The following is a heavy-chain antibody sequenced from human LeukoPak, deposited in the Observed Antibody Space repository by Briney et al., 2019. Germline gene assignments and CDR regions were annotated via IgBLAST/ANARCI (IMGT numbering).Heavy chain of an antibody. D-gene: IGHD6-13*01. CDR3: ARDLMGIAYRGAFYY. Sequence: GGSLRLSCAASGFTFSSYWMHWVRQAPGKGLVWVSRINSDGSSTSYADSVKGRFTISRDNSKNTLYLQMNSLRAEDTAVYYCARDLMGIAYRGAFYYWGQGTLVTVSS. CDR1: GFTFSSYW. V-gene: IGHV3-74*01. J-gene: IGHJ4*02. CDR2: INSDGSST.